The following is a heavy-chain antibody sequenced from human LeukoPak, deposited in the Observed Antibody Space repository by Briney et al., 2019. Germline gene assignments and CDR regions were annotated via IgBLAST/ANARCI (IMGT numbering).Heavy chain of an antibody. V-gene: IGHV4-31*03. J-gene: IGHJ4*02. CDR2: IYYSGST. CDR3: ARVTKGAGPDAPPRSGFDY. CDR1: GGSISSGDYF. Sequence: SETLSLTCTVSGGSISSGDYFWSWIRQFPGEGLEWIGYIYYSGSTYYNPSLKSRVAISVDTPNHQFSLKLSSVTAADTAVYYCARVTKGAGPDAPPRSGFDYWGQGTLVTVSS. D-gene: IGHD4-11*01.